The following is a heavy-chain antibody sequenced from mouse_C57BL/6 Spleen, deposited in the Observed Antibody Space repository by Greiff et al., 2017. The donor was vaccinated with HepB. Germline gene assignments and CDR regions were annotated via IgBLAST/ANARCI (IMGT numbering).Heavy chain of an antibody. J-gene: IGHJ4*01. Sequence: QVQLQQPGAELVKPGASVKLSCKASGYTFTSYWMHWVKQRPGQGLEWIGMIHPNSGSTNYNEKFKSKATLTVDKSSSTAYMQLSSLTSEDSAVYYCARGDGYYDAIDYWGQGTSVTVSS. D-gene: IGHD2-3*01. CDR1: GYTFTSYW. V-gene: IGHV1-64*01. CDR3: ARGDGYYDAIDY. CDR2: IHPNSGST.